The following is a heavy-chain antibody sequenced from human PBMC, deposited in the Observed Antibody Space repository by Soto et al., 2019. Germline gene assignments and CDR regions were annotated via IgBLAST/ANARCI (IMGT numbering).Heavy chain of an antibody. CDR2: INPSTGST. D-gene: IGHD3-10*01. Sequence: AASVKVSCKASGYSFNTYFIHWVRQAPGQGLEWMGRINPSTGSTSYAQKFQGRVTMTRDTSTSTVYMEMSSLRSDDTAVFYCARGSGSFIYGMDVWGQGTKVTVSS. CDR3: ARGSGSFIYGMDV. CDR1: GYSFNTYF. J-gene: IGHJ6*02. V-gene: IGHV1-46*02.